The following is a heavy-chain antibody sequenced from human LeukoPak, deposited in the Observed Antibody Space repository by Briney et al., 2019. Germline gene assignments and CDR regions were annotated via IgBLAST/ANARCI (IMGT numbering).Heavy chain of an antibody. CDR3: ASKRYSSGWYDY. J-gene: IGHJ4*02. V-gene: IGHV4-30-2*01. CDR1: GGSISSGGYY. CDR2: IYHSGST. Sequence: SQTLSLTCTVSGGSISSGGYYWSWIRQPPGKGLEWIGYIYHSGSTYYNPSLKSRVTISVDRSKNQFSLKLSSVTAADTAVYYCASKRYSSGWYDYWGQGTLVTVSS. D-gene: IGHD6-19*01.